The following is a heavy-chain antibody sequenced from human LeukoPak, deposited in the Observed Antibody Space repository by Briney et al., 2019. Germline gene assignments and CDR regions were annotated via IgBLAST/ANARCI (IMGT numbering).Heavy chain of an antibody. J-gene: IGHJ4*02. Sequence: GGSLRLSCAASGFTFDDYAMHWVRQAPGKGLEWVSGISWNSGSIGYADSVKGRFTISRDNAKNSLYLQMNSLRAEDMALYYCARDRGYYYDSSGYYYEGGRFDYWGQGTLVTVSS. CDR3: ARDRGYYYDSSGYYYEGGRFDY. V-gene: IGHV3-9*03. CDR1: GFTFDDYA. D-gene: IGHD3-22*01. CDR2: ISWNSGSI.